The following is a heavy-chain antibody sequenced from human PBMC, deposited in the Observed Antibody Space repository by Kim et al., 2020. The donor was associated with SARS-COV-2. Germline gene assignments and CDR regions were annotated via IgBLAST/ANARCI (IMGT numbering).Heavy chain of an antibody. CDR2: IYHTGPT. CDR1: GGPMSLYY. Sequence: SETLSLTCSVSGGPMSLYYWIWIRQPPGKGLEWIGYIYHTGPTSYNSSLRSRVTISIDTSKNQFSLKLSSVTAADTAVYYCARAPVEGYYFAMDVWGQGTTVTVSS. J-gene: IGHJ6*02. CDR3: ARAPVEGYYFAMDV. D-gene: IGHD6-19*01. V-gene: IGHV4-59*01.